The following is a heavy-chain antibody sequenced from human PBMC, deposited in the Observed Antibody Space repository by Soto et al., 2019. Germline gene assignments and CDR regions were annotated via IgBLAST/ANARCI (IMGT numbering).Heavy chain of an antibody. V-gene: IGHV3-33*01. CDR1: GFTFSSYG. J-gene: IGHJ4*02. CDR2: IWYDGSNK. Sequence: QVQLVESGGGVVQPGRSLRLSCAASGFTFSSYGMHWVRQAPGKGLEWVAVIWYDGSNKYYADSVKGRFTISRDNSKNTLYLQMNSLRAEDTAGYYGARDRGDSWDYWGQGTLVTVSS. CDR3: ARDRGDSWDY. D-gene: IGHD2-21*02.